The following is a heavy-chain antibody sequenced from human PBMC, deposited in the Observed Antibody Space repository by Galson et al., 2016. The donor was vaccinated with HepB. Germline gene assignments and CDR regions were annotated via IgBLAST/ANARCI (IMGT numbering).Heavy chain of an antibody. CDR1: GFTFSSYW. D-gene: IGHD6-19*01. CDR2: IKEDGSEE. CDR3: TRDGALPGGWVWIDP. V-gene: IGHV3-7*01. J-gene: IGHJ5*02. Sequence: SLRLSCAASGFTFSSYWMSWVRQAPGKGLEWVANIKEDGSEEYYVDSVKGRFTISRDNAKNSVYLQMNSLRVEDTAVYYCTRDGALPGGWVWIDPWGRGTLVIVSS.